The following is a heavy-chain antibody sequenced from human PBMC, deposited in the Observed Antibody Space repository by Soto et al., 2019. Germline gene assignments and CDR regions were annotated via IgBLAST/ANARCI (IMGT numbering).Heavy chain of an antibody. V-gene: IGHV4-34*01. CDR3: ASDYCSGGSCYSRWFDP. CDR2: INHSGST. Sequence: SETLSLTCAVYGGSFSGYYWSWIRQPPGKGLEWIGEINHSGSTNYNPSLKSRVTISVDTSKNQFSLKLSSVTAADTAVYYCASDYCSGGSCYSRWFDPWGQGTLVTVSS. D-gene: IGHD2-15*01. J-gene: IGHJ5*02. CDR1: GGSFSGYY.